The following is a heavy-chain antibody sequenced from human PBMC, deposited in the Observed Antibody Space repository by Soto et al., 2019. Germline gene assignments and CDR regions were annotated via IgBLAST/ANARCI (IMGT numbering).Heavy chain of an antibody. CDR1: GNSISSGYY. CDR3: ARTTAVPNSLRSRYFFDY. CDR2: VYYSGTT. D-gene: IGHD4-17*01. Sequence: PSETLSLTCAVSGNSISSGYYWSWIRQPPGKRLEWIGYVYYSGTTNYNPSLKSRVTISVDLSKSQFSLRLSSVTTADTALYYCARTTAVPNSLRSRYFFDYWGQGTLVTVSS. V-gene: IGHV4-61*01. J-gene: IGHJ4*02.